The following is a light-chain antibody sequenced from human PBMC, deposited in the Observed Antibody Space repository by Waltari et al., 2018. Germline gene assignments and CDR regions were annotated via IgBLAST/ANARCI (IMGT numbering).Light chain of an antibody. CDR3: SSYTTSNTYV. Sequence: QSALTQSASVSGSPGQSITISCTGTSSDVAAYDHVSWYQQPPDKAPKLMIYDVSRRPSGISTRFFGSKSGNTASLTISGLQAEDEADYYCSSYTTSNTYVFGSGTKVTVL. CDR2: DVS. V-gene: IGLV2-14*03. J-gene: IGLJ1*01. CDR1: SSDVAAYDH.